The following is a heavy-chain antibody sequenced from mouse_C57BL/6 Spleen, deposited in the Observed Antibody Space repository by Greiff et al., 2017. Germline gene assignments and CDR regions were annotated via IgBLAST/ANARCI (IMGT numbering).Heavy chain of an antibody. Sequence: QVQLQQSGPELVKPGASVKISCKASGYAFSSSWMNWVKQRPGKGLEWIGRIYPGDGDTNYNGKFKGKATLTADKSSSTAYMQLSSLTSEDSAVYFCARWPPGTWAYWGQGTLVTVSA. CDR3: ARWPPGTWAY. CDR2: IYPGDGDT. D-gene: IGHD4-1*01. V-gene: IGHV1-82*01. J-gene: IGHJ3*01. CDR1: GYAFSSSW.